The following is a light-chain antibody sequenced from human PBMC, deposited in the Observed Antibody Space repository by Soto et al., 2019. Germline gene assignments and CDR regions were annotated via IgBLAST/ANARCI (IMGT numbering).Light chain of an antibody. CDR3: QQFNSALGIT. CDR2: KAS. CDR1: QSISSW. V-gene: IGKV1-5*03. J-gene: IGKJ5*01. Sequence: DIQMTQSPSTLSASVGDRVTITCRASQSISSWLAWYQQKPGKAPKLLIYKASSLESGVPSRFRGSGSGTAFTLTISSLQPDDFATYYCQQFNSALGITFGQGTRLEIK.